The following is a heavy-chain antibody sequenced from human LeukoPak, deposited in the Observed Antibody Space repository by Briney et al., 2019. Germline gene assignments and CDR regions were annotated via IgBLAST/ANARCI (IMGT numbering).Heavy chain of an antibody. CDR3: ARDGGSSGWGYYYYYMDV. CDR1: GYTFTSYA. V-gene: IGHV1-3*03. J-gene: IGHJ6*03. D-gene: IGHD6-19*01. Sequence: ASVKVSCTASGYTFTSYAMHWVRQAPGQRLEWMGWINAGNGNTKYSQEFQGRVTITRDTSASTAYMELSSLRSEDMAVYYCARDGGSSGWGYYYYYMDVWGKGTTVTVSS. CDR2: INAGNGNT.